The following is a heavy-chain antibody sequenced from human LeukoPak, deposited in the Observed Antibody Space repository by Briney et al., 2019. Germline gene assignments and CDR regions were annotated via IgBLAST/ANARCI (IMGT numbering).Heavy chain of an antibody. CDR2: ISSSSSYI. Sequence: GGSLRLSCAASGFTFSSYSMNWVRQAPGKGLEGVSSISSSSSYIYYADSVKGRFPISRDNAKNSLYLQMNSLRAEDTAVYYCARDRGVRYYYGSAYDAFDIWGQGTMVTVSS. CDR1: GFTFSSYS. J-gene: IGHJ3*02. V-gene: IGHV3-21*01. CDR3: ARDRGVRYYYGSAYDAFDI. D-gene: IGHD3-10*01.